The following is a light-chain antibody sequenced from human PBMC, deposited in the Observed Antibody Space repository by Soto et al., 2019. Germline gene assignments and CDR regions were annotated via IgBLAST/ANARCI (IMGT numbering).Light chain of an antibody. CDR1: RDIRKY. J-gene: IGKJ1*01. CDR3: QQYIDVPRT. V-gene: IGKV1-33*01. CDR2: EAS. Sequence: DIQMTQSPSSLSASVGDRVTISCQTSRDIRKYLNWYQQKPGKPPQLLIFEASNLETGVPSRFSGRGSGTNLTLTISSLQPEDFATYYFQQYIDVPRTFGQGIKVEIK.